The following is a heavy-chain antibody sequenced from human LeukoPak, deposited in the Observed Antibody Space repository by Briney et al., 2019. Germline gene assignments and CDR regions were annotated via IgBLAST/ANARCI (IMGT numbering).Heavy chain of an antibody. D-gene: IGHD6-13*01. Sequence: SETLSLTCTVSGGSISSGYYYWSWVRQPAGKGLEWIGRIYTSGSTNYNPSLKSRVAISVDTSKNQFSLKLSSVTAADTALYYCAKDTDGAAAGTTWGHWGQGTLVTVSS. J-gene: IGHJ4*02. CDR2: IYTSGST. V-gene: IGHV4-61*02. CDR3: AKDTDGAAAGTTWGH. CDR1: GGSISSGYYY.